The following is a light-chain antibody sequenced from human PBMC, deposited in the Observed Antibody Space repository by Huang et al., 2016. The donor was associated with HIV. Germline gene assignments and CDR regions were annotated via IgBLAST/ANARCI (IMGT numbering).Light chain of an antibody. CDR3: HHCNYMNT. V-gene: IGKV3-15*01. J-gene: IGKJ2*01. CDR1: QSVGSN. Sequence: IILTQSPATLAASPGDRATLSCRASQSVGSNLAWYQQNPGQSPRLLIYGASTRATGVPARFRGSGSGTAFTLTITILQSEDFAVYFCHHCNYMNTFGQGTKVEIK. CDR2: GAS.